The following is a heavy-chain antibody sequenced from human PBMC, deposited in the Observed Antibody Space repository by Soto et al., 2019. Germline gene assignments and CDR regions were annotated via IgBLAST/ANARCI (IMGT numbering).Heavy chain of an antibody. J-gene: IGHJ6*02. CDR3: ARDGDRSGIEAAALNAGYYYGMDV. V-gene: IGHV1-69*13. CDR1: GGTFSSYA. Sequence: ASVKVSCKASGGTFSSYAISWVRQAPGQGLEWMGGIIPIFGTANYAQKFQGRVTITADESTSTAYMELSSLRSEDTAVYYCARDGDRSGIEAAALNAGYYYGMDVWGQGTTVTVSS. CDR2: IIPIFGTA. D-gene: IGHD6-13*01.